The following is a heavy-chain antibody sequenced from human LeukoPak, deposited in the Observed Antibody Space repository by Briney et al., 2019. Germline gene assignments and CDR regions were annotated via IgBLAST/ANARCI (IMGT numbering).Heavy chain of an antibody. J-gene: IGHJ5*02. Sequence: GGSLRLSCVASGFTFSSYGMHWVRQAPGKGLEWVAVIWYDGSNKYYADSMKGRFTISRDNSKNTLYLQMNSLRAEDTAVYYCARDLEHGYSSGWLNWFDPWGQGTLVTVSS. V-gene: IGHV3-33*01. CDR3: ARDLEHGYSSGWLNWFDP. CDR1: GFTFSSYG. CDR2: IWYDGSNK. D-gene: IGHD6-19*01.